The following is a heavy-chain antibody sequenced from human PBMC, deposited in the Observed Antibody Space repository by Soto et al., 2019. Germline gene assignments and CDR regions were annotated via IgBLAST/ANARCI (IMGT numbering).Heavy chain of an antibody. CDR3: ARGGIAAAGSGFVDY. Sequence: EVQLVESGGGLVQPGGSLRLSCAASGFTFSSYWMHWVRQAPGKGLVWVSRITSDGSSISYADSVKGRFTISRDNAKNTLYLQMNSLRVEDTAVYYCARGGIAAAGSGFVDYWGQGTLVTVSS. CDR2: ITSDGSSI. D-gene: IGHD6-13*01. CDR1: GFTFSSYW. V-gene: IGHV3-74*01. J-gene: IGHJ4*02.